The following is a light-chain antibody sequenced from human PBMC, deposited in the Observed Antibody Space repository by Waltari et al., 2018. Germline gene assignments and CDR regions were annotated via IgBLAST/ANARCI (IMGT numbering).Light chain of an antibody. CDR2: GAS. J-gene: IGKJ1*01. V-gene: IGKV3-15*01. CDR1: PSVITN. Sequence: EIVMTQSPATLSVSPGERATLSCKASPSVITNLAWYQQKPGPPPRLLIYGASARATGIPDRFSGSGFGTEFTLAISSLQSEDSAIYYCQQYHNWPRVFGQGTKVEIK. CDR3: QQYHNWPRV.